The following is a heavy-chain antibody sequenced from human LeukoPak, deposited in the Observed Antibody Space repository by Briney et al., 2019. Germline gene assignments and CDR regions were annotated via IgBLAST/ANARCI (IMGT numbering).Heavy chain of an antibody. Sequence: ASVKVSCKASGYTFTSYAISWVRQAPGQGLEWMGGIIPIFGTANYAQKFQGRVTITADESTSTAYMELSSLRSEDTAVYYCAGRGTRGQWLFPNWFDPWGQGTLVTVSS. CDR1: GYTFTSYA. CDR2: IIPIFGTA. CDR3: AGRGTRGQWLFPNWFDP. J-gene: IGHJ5*02. V-gene: IGHV1-69*13. D-gene: IGHD6-19*01.